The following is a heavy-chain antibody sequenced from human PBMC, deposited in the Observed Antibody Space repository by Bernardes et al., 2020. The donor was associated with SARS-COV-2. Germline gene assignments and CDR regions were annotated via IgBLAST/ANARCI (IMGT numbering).Heavy chain of an antibody. CDR2: ITWSSGER. CDR3: TKDVAPYHSQTSHAWDFYAMDV. V-gene: IGHV3-9*01. CDR1: GFTFDDSV. J-gene: IGHJ6*02. Sequence: GGSLRLSCAASGFTFDDSVMYWVRQVPGKGLEWVSTITWSSGERAYGDFVEGRFFIFGDSATKSLYLQMSSLRVEDTALYYCTKDVAPYHSQTSHAWDFYAMDVWGPGTTVTVSS. D-gene: IGHD3-16*01.